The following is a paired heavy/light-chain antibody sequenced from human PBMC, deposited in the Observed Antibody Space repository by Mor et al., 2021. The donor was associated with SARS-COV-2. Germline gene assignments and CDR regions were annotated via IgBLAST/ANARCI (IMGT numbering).Light chain of an antibody. CDR1: QSVSSSS. J-gene: IGKJ1*01. V-gene: IGKV3-20*01. CDR3: QQYGSSPRT. Sequence: EIVLTQSPGTLSLSPGERATLSCRASQSVSSSSLAWYQQKPGQAPRLLIYGASSRATGIPDRFSGSGSGTDFTLTISRLEPEDFAVYYCQQYGSSPRTFGQGTKVEI. CDR2: GAS.
Heavy chain of an antibody. D-gene: IGHD4-17*01. CDR2: IYHSGGT. CDR1: SGSISSSNW. V-gene: IGHV4-4*02. Sequence: QVQLQESGPGLVKPSETLSLTCGVSSGSISSSNWWNWVRQPPGKGLEWIGDIYHSGGTNYNPSLRSRVTISVDKSKNHFSLKLSSVTAADTAVYYCARGAHFGDYFDHWGQGTLVTASS. CDR3: ARGAHFGDYFDH. J-gene: IGHJ4*02.